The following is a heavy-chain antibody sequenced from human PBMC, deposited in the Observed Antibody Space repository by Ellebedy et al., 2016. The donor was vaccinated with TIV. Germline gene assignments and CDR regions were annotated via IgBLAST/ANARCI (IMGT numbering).Heavy chain of an antibody. Sequence: SETLSLXXAVYGGSFSGYYWSWIRQPPGKGLEWIGEINHSGSTNYNPSLKSRVTISVDTSKNQFSLKLSSVTAADTAVYYCARGPRGEWNYWGQGTLVTVSS. CDR2: INHSGST. CDR3: ARGPRGEWNY. D-gene: IGHD3-16*01. CDR1: GGSFSGYY. J-gene: IGHJ4*02. V-gene: IGHV4-34*01.